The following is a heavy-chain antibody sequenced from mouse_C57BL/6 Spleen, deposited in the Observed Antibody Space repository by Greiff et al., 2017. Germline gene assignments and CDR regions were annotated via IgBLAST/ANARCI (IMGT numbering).Heavy chain of an antibody. CDR3: ARHGIYYDYPYYFDY. Sequence: QVHVKQSGAELVKPGASVKLSCKASGYTFTEYTIHWVKQRSGQGLEWIGWFYPGSGSIKYNEKFKDKATLTADKSSSTVYMELSRLTSEDSAVYFCARHGIYYDYPYYFDYWGQGTTLTVSS. CDR1: GYTFTEYT. V-gene: IGHV1-62-2*01. CDR2: FYPGSGSI. D-gene: IGHD2-4*01. J-gene: IGHJ2*01.